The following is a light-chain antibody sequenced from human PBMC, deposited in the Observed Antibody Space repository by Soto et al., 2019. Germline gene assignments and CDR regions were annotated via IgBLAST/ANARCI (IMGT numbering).Light chain of an antibody. CDR1: SSNIGAGYD. J-gene: IGLJ1*01. V-gene: IGLV1-40*01. Sequence: QSVLTQPPSVSGAPGQRVTISCTGSSSNIGAGYDVHWYQQLPVTAPKLLIYGNNNRPSGVPDRFSGSTSGTSASLAITGLQAEDEADYCCQSYHSSNYVFGNGTKVTV. CDR3: QSYHSSNYV. CDR2: GNN.